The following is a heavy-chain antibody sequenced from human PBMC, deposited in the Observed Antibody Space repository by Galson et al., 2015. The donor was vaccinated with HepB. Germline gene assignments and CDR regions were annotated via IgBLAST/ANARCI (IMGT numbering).Heavy chain of an antibody. D-gene: IGHD5-12*01. J-gene: IGHJ6*02. CDR1: GGTFSSYA. Sequence: SVKVSCKASGGTFSSYAISWVRQAPGQGLEWMGGIIPIFGTANYAQKFQGRVTITADESTSTAYMELSSLRSEDTAVYYCARDGGYSGYPWHYYYGMDVWGQGTTVTVSS. V-gene: IGHV1-69*13. CDR3: ARDGGYSGYPWHYYYGMDV. CDR2: IIPIFGTA.